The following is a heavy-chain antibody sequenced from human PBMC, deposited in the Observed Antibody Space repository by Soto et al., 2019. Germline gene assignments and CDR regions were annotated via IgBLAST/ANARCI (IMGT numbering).Heavy chain of an antibody. V-gene: IGHV4-31*03. CDR3: AITAPPLQMGYYFDY. J-gene: IGHJ4*02. CDR2: IYYSGST. CDR1: GGFISRGGYY. Sequence: SEALSLTCTVSGGFISRGGYYWSWIRQHPGKGLEWIGYIYYSGSTYYNPSLKSRVTISVDTSKNQFSLKLSSVTAADTAVYYCAITAPPLQMGYYFDYWGQGTLVTVSS.